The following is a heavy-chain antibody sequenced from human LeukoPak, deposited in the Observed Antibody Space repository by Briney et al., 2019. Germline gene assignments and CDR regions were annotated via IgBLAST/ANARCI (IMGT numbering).Heavy chain of an antibody. Sequence: GGSLRLSCAASGFXFSRYWMSWVRQAPGKGLEWVANIKEDGTVKYYVESVKGRFTISRDNAKNSLYLQMNSLRAEDTAVYYCAASITMFDYWGQGTLVTVSS. CDR2: IKEDGTVK. CDR1: GFXFSRYW. V-gene: IGHV3-7*02. D-gene: IGHD3-10*01. J-gene: IGHJ4*02. CDR3: AASITMFDY.